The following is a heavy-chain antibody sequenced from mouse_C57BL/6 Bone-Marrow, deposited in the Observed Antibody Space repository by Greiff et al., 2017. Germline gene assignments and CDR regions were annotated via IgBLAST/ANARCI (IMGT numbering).Heavy chain of an antibody. V-gene: IGHV14-4*01. Sequence: EVKLQESGAELVRPGASVKLSCTASGFNIKDDYMHWVKQRPEQGLEWIGWIDPENGDTEYASKFQGKATIPADTSSNTAYLQLSSLTSEDTAVYYCTPLITTVVATFDYWGQGTTLTVSS. CDR2: IDPENGDT. D-gene: IGHD1-1*01. CDR1: GFNIKDDY. CDR3: TPLITTVVATFDY. J-gene: IGHJ2*01.